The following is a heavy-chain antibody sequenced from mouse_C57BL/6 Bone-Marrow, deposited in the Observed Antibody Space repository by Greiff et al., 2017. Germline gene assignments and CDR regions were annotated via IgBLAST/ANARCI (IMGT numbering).Heavy chain of an antibody. V-gene: IGHV14-4*01. CDR3: TSYYGGG. Sequence: VQLQQSGAELVRPGASVKLSCTASGFNIKDDYMHWVKQRPEQGLEWIGWIDPENGDTESASKFQGKATITADTSSNTAYLQLSSLTSEDTAVYYGTSYYGGGWGQGTTLTVSS. CDR1: GFNIKDDY. J-gene: IGHJ2*01. D-gene: IGHD1-1*01. CDR2: IDPENGDT.